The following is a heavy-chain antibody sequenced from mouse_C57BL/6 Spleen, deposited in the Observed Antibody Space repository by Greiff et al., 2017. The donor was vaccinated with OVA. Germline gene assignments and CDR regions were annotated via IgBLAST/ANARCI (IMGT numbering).Heavy chain of an antibody. CDR2: IDPSDSYT. D-gene: IGHD1-1*01. Sequence: QVQLKQPGAELVMPGASVKLSCKASGYTFTSYWMHWVKQRPGQGLEWIGEIDPSDSYTNYNQKFKGKSTLTVDKSSSTAYMQLSSLTSEDSAVYYCARNYYGSSYRYFDVWGTGTTVTVSS. V-gene: IGHV1-69*01. CDR1: GYTFTSYW. J-gene: IGHJ1*03. CDR3: ARNYYGSSYRYFDV.